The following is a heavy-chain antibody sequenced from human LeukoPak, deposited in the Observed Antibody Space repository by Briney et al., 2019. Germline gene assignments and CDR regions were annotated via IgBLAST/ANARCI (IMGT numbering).Heavy chain of an antibody. Sequence: ASAKVSCKASGYTFTGYYMHWVRQAPGQGLEWMGWINPNSGGTNYAQKFQGRVTMTRDTSISTAYMELSRLRSDDTAVYYCARDGGYCSGGSCYSDFDYWGQGTLVTVSS. CDR2: INPNSGGT. J-gene: IGHJ4*02. D-gene: IGHD2-15*01. V-gene: IGHV1-2*02. CDR3: ARDGGYCSGGSCYSDFDY. CDR1: GYTFTGYY.